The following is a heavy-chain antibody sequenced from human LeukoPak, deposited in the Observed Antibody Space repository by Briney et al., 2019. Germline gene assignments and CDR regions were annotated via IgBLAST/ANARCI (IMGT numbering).Heavy chain of an antibody. J-gene: IGHJ6*03. Sequence: WGSLRLSCEASGFTFSSYSMSWVRQAPGKGLEWVSGIIDSGDITYYANSVKGRFTISRDNSKNTLYLQMNSLRAEDTAVYYCAKLGGQEVYNYYVGVWGKGTTVAVSS. D-gene: IGHD3-16*01. CDR1: GFTFSSYS. CDR3: AKLGGQEVYNYYVGV. V-gene: IGHV3-23*01. CDR2: IIDSGDIT.